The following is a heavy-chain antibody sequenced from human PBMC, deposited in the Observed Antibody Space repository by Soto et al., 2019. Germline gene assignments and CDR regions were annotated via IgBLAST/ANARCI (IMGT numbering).Heavy chain of an antibody. D-gene: IGHD5-12*01. CDR1: GGSVSSGSYY. Sequence: QVQLQESGPGLVKPSETLSLTCTVSGGSVSSGSYYWSWIRQPPGKGLEWIGYIYYSGSTNYNPHINRRATLSVHTSKNQFSLKVSSVTAADTAVYYCAREGRWLQYYDSWGLGTLVTVSS. CDR2: IYYSGST. J-gene: IGHJ4*02. V-gene: IGHV4-61*01. CDR3: AREGRWLQYYDS.